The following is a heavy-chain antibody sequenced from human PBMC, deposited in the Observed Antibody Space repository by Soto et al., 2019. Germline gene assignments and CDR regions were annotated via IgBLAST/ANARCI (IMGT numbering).Heavy chain of an antibody. J-gene: IGHJ2*01. CDR1: GFTFSSYA. CDR3: AGDEAAACSWYFDL. Sequence: QVQLVESGGGVVQPGRSLRLSCAASGFTFSSYAMHWVRQAPGKGLEWVAVISYDGSNKYYADSVKGRFTISRDNSKNPLYLQMDSLRGEDKAVYYCAGDEAAACSWYFDLWGRGTLVTVSS. V-gene: IGHV3-30-3*01. CDR2: ISYDGSNK. D-gene: IGHD6-13*01.